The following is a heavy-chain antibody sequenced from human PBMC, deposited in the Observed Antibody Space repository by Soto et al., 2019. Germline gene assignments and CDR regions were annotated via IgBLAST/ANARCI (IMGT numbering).Heavy chain of an antibody. CDR2: IYYSGST. CDR3: ARVSPGNWFDP. CDR1: GGSISSYY. V-gene: IGHV4-59*01. Sequence: SETLSLTCTVSGGSISSYYWSWIRQPPGKGLEWIGYIYYSGSTSYNPSLKSRVTISVDTSKNQFSLKLSSVTAADTAVYYCARVSPGNWFDPWGQGTLVTVSS. J-gene: IGHJ5*02.